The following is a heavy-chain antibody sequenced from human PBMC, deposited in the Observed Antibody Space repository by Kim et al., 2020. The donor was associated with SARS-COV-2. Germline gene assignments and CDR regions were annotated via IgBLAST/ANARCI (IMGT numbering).Heavy chain of an antibody. Sequence: ADAVTCRFTISRDNSKTTLYPQMNSMRAEDRAVYYCARARGGSYYYGMDVWGQGTTVTVSS. CDR3: ARARGGSYYYGMDV. D-gene: IGHD1-26*01. V-gene: IGHV3-30*01. J-gene: IGHJ6*02.